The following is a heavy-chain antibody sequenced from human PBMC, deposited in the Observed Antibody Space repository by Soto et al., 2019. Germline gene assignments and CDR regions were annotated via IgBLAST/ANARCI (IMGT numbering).Heavy chain of an antibody. V-gene: IGHV4-34*01. CDR2: INHSGST. CDR3: ATNPKITGTTSYNCYYYGMDV. Sequence: TSETLSLTCAVYGGSFSGYYWSWIRQPPGKGLEWIGEINHSGSTNYNPSLKSRVTISVDTSKNQFSLKLSSVTAADTAVYYCATNPKITGTTSYNCYYYGMDVWGQGTTVTVSS. J-gene: IGHJ6*02. D-gene: IGHD1-20*01. CDR1: GGSFSGYY.